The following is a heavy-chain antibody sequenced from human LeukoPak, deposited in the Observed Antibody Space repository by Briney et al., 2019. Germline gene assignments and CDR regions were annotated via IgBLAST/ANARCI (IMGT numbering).Heavy chain of an antibody. J-gene: IGHJ4*02. V-gene: IGHV3-21*01. CDR3: ARVGGGWLVDY. D-gene: IGHD6-19*01. CDR1: GFTFSSYS. CDR2: ISSSSSYI. Sequence: GGSLRLSCAASGFTFSSYSMNWVRQAPGKGLEWVSSISSSSSYIYYADSVKGRFTISRDNAKNSLYLQMSSLRAEDTAVYYCARVGGGWLVDYWGQGTLVTVSS.